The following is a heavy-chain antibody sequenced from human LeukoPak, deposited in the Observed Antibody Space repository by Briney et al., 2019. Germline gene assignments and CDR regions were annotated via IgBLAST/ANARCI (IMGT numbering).Heavy chain of an antibody. Sequence: SETLSLTCAVYSGSFSGYYRSWIGQPPGKGLEWIGEINHSGSTNYNPSLKSRVTISVDTSKNQFSLKLSSVTAADTAVYYCARRGHMGMVRGYLDYWGQGTLVTVSS. CDR1: SGSFSGYY. CDR3: ARRGHMGMVRGYLDY. CDR2: INHSGST. J-gene: IGHJ4*02. D-gene: IGHD3-10*01. V-gene: IGHV4-34*01.